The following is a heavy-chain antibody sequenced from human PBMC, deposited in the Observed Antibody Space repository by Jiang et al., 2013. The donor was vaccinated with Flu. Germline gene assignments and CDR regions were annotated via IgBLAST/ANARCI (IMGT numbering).Heavy chain of an antibody. V-gene: IGHV3-66*02. CDR1: SNY. Sequence: SNYMSWVRQAPGKGLEWVSVIYSGGSTYYADSVKGRFTISRDNSKNTLYLQMNSLRAEDTAVYYCATFTAPFDYWGQGTLVTVSS. CDR2: IYSGGST. D-gene: IGHD5-18*01. J-gene: IGHJ4*02. CDR3: ATFTAPFDY.